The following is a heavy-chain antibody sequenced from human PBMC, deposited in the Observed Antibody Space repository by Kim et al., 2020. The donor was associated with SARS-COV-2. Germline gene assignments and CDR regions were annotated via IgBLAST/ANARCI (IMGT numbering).Heavy chain of an antibody. CDR1: GFTFSSYA. CDR2: ISYDGSNK. J-gene: IGHJ6*02. V-gene: IGHV3-30-3*01. Sequence: GGSLRLSCAASGFTFSSYAMHWVRQAPGKGLEWVAVISYDGSNKYYADSVKGRFTISRDNSKNTLYLQMNSLRAEDTAVYYCARELGGGSSTSYQGEKGVVVYYYYGMDVWGQGTTVTVSS. D-gene: IGHD2-2*01. CDR3: ARELGGGSSTSYQGEKGVVVYYYYGMDV.